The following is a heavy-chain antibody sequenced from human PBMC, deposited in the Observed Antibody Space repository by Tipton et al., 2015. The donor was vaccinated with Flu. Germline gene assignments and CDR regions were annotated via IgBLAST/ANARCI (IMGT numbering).Heavy chain of an antibody. D-gene: IGHD5-18*01. Sequence: AASGFIFNTYWMHWVRQAPGKGLVWVSRINGDGSSTSYADSVKGRFTISRDNAKNTLYLQMNSLRVEDTAMYYCARDRGYSIDQWGQGTLVTVSS. CDR2: INGDGSST. CDR3: ARDRGYSIDQ. CDR1: GFIFNTYW. J-gene: IGHJ4*02. V-gene: IGHV3-74*01.